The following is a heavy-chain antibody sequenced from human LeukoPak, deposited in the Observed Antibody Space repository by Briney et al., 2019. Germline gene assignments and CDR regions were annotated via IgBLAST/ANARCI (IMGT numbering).Heavy chain of an antibody. CDR1: GGSFSGYY. D-gene: IGHD6-6*01. J-gene: IGHJ1*01. CDR2: IYHSGST. CDR3: ARGGAARLHFQN. V-gene: IGHV4-59*01. Sequence: SETLSLTCAVYGGSFSGYYWSWIRQPPGKGLEWIGYIYHSGSTNYNPSLQSRVTISVDTSKNQFSLNLNSVTAADTAVYYCARGGAARLHFQNWGQGTLVTVSS.